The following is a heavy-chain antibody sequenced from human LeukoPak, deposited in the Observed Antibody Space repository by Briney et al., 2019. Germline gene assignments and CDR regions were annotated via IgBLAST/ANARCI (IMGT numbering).Heavy chain of an antibody. CDR3: ARLYYDFWSGYPGDYYYGMDV. CDR2: IYYSGST. J-gene: IGHJ6*02. CDR1: GASISSYY. D-gene: IGHD3-3*01. Sequence: SETLSLTCAVSGASISSYYWSWIRQPPGKGLGWIGSIYYSGSTNYNPSLKSRVTISVDTSKNQFSLKLSSVTAADTAVYYCARLYYDFWSGYPGDYYYGMDVWGQGTTVTVSS. V-gene: IGHV4-59*01.